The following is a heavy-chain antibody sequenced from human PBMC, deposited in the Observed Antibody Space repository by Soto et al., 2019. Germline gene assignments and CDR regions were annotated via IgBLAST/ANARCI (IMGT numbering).Heavy chain of an antibody. CDR2: IKQDGSEK. Sequence: PGGSLRLSCAASGFTFSTYWMSWVRQSPGKGLEWVANIKQDGSEKSYVGSVRGRFTISRDNAKNSLYLQMNSLRAEDTAVYYCARGHSSTWYETGPFIYWGQGTLVTVSS. D-gene: IGHD6-13*01. CDR1: GFTFSTYW. CDR3: ARGHSSTWYETGPFIY. J-gene: IGHJ4*02. V-gene: IGHV3-7*01.